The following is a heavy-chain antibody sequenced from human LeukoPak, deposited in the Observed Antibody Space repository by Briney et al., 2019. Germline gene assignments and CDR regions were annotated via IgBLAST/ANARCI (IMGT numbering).Heavy chain of an antibody. CDR2: INHSGST. J-gene: IGHJ4*02. D-gene: IGHD1-26*01. V-gene: IGHV4-34*01. CDR1: GGSFSGYY. CDR3: ATSGSHITNDY. Sequence: SETLSLTCAVYGGSFSGYYWSWIRQPPGEGLEWIGEINHSGSTNYNPSLKSRVTISVDTSKNQFSLKLSSVTAADTAVYYCATSGSHITNDYWGQGTLVTVSS.